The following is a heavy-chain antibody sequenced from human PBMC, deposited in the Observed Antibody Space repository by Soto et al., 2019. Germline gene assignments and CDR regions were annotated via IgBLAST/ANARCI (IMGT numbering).Heavy chain of an antibody. CDR3: TRYAIIPKLQYGMDV. V-gene: IGHV4-59*01. D-gene: IGHD2-8*01. CDR2: IFYRGNT. CDR1: GGSISGYY. Sequence: PSGNLSLTCTVSGGSISGYYWSWIRQPPGKGLEWIGYIFYRGNTLYNPSLQSRVTISVDTSKNQFSLRLSSVTAADTAVYYCTRYAIIPKLQYGMDVWGQVSSVTVSS. J-gene: IGHJ6*02.